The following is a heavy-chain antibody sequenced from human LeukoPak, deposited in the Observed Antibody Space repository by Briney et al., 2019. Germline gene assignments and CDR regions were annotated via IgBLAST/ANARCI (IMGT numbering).Heavy chain of an antibody. CDR2: ISYDGSNK. CDR1: GFTFSSYA. V-gene: IGHV3-30*04. D-gene: IGHD3-22*01. Sequence: PGRSLRLSCAASGFTFSSYAMHWVRQAPGRGLEWVAVISYDGSNKYYADSVKGRFTISRDNSKNTLYLQMNSLRAEDTAVYYCAIYYDSSGYETMNAFDIWGQGTMVAVSS. J-gene: IGHJ3*02. CDR3: AIYYDSSGYETMNAFDI.